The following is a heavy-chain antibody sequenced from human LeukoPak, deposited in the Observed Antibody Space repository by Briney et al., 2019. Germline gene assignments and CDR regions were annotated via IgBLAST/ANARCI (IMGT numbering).Heavy chain of an antibody. V-gene: IGHV4-31*03. CDR1: GGSINRGGYY. CDR3: ARGGGYFLDWFDP. Sequence: SQILSLTCSVSGGSINRGGYYWTWIRQHPGEGLEWIGCSYNGGTTYYNPSLKSRVSVSVDTSKSQFSLRLSSVTAADTAVYFCARGGGYFLDWFDPWGQGTLVTVSS. J-gene: IGHJ5*02. CDR2: SYNGGTT. D-gene: IGHD3-10*01.